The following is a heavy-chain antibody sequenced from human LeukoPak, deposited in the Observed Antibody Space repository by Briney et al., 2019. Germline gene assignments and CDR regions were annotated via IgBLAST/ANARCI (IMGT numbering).Heavy chain of an antibody. J-gene: IGHJ4*02. CDR3: AASLWFGIYPDY. V-gene: IGHV4-4*07. D-gene: IGHD3-10*01. CDR2: IYTSGST. Sequence: PETLSLTCTVSGGSISGNYYWSWIRPPAGKGLEWIGRIYTSGSTNYNPSLKSRVTMSVDTSKNQFSLKLSSVTAADTAVYYCAASLWFGIYPDYWGQGSLVTVSS. CDR1: GGSISGNYY.